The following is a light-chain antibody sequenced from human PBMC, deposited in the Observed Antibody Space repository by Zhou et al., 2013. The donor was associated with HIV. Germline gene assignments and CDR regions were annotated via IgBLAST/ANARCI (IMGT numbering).Light chain of an antibody. Sequence: EIVMAQSPATLSVSPGERATLSCRTSQTVSINLAWYQQKPGQAPRLLIYGGSSRATGIPARFSGSGSGTEFTLTISSLQSEDFAVYFCQQSINRVTFGPGTKVDIK. J-gene: IGKJ3*01. CDR3: QQSINRVT. V-gene: IGKV3D-15*01. CDR2: GGS. CDR1: QTVSIN.